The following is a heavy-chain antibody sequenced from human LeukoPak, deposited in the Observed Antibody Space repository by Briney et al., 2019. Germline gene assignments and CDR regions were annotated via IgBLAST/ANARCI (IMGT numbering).Heavy chain of an antibody. CDR2: INWNSGGI. V-gene: IGHV3-9*01. D-gene: IGHD1-26*01. CDR1: GFTFDDYA. J-gene: IGHJ4*02. CDR3: AKVRAPLSGNSYYFDY. Sequence: GGSLRLSCAASGFTFDDYAMHWVRQAPGKGLEWVSGINWNSGGIAYADSVKGRFTISRDNAKNSLYLQMNSLRPEDTALNYCAKVRAPLSGNSYYFDYWGQGTLVTVSS.